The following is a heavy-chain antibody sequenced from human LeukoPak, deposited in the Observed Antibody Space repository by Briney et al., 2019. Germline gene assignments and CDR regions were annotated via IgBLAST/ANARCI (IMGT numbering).Heavy chain of an antibody. CDR1: GFTFSNYG. CDR3: ARGEYYDIFASRYYFDY. J-gene: IGHJ4*02. CDR2: INSDGSST. V-gene: IGHV3-74*01. D-gene: IGHD3-9*01. Sequence: GRSLRLSCAASGFTFSNYGMHWVRQAPGKGLVWVSRINSDGSSTSYADSVKGRFTISRDNAKNTLYLQMNSLRAEDTAVYYCARGEYYDIFASRYYFDYWGQGTLVTVSS.